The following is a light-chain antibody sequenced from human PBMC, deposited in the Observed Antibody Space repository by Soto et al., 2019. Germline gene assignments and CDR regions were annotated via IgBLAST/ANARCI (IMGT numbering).Light chain of an antibody. V-gene: IGKV1-5*03. CDR2: KAS. Sequence: DIQMTQSPSTLSVSVGDRVTITCRASQSISSWLTWYQQKEGQAPKLLIYKASILESGVPSRFSGSGSGTEFTLTISSLQPDDSATYYCQQYSYFATFGQGTRVEVK. J-gene: IGKJ1*01. CDR1: QSISSW. CDR3: QQYSYFAT.